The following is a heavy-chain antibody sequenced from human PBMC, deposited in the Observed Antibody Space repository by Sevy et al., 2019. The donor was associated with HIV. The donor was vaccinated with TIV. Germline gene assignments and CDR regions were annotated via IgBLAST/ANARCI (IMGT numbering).Heavy chain of an antibody. CDR3: ARGPPDGSYDYFDY. CDR1: GFTFSSFN. CDR2: ISGLSNYI. D-gene: IGHD1-26*01. J-gene: IGHJ4*02. V-gene: IGHV3-21*06. Sequence: GGSLRLSRAASGFTFSSFNMNWVRQAPGKGLEWVSSISGLSNYIYYAESLKGRFIISRDNAKNTLYLQMNSLRADDTAVYYCARGPPDGSYDYFDYWGQGTLVTVSS.